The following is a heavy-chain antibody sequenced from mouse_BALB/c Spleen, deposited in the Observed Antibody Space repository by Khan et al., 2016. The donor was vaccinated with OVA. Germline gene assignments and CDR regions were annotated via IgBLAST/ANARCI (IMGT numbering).Heavy chain of an antibody. Sequence: QVQLKESGPGLVAPSQSLSITCTVSGFSLISYGIHWVRQPPGKGLEWLGVIWAGGSTNYNSALMSRLSTSKDNTKSQVFLIMNSLQIDDTAVYYCARNYGNYVEYFDVWGAGTAVTVSS. J-gene: IGHJ1*01. D-gene: IGHD2-1*01. CDR3: ARNYGNYVEYFDV. V-gene: IGHV2-9*02. CDR2: IWAGGST. CDR1: GFSLISYG.